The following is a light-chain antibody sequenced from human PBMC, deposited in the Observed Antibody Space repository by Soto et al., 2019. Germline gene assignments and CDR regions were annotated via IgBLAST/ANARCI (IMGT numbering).Light chain of an antibody. V-gene: IGKV1-9*01. CDR1: QAITNN. Sequence: DNHFTQSPSSLSASVDDRVTITCRASQAITNNLAWYQQKPGNPPKLLFYEESTLHSGVPSRFSGRKVGTQFILTIDSLQPEDFATYYCQQVKSYPRTFGTGTKVD. J-gene: IGKJ3*01. CDR2: EES. CDR3: QQVKSYPRT.